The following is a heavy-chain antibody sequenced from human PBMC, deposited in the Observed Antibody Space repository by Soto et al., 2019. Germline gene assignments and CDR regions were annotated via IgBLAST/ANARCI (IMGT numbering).Heavy chain of an antibody. CDR3: ARVREFGGYVFDY. V-gene: IGHV4-59*01. D-gene: IGHD5-12*01. Sequence: QVQLQESGPGLVKPSETLSLTCTVSGGSISSYYWSWIRQPPGKGLEWIGYIYYSGSTNYNPSLRSRVTLSVDTSKNQFSLKLSSVTAADTAVYYCARVREFGGYVFDYWGQGTLVTVSS. CDR2: IYYSGST. J-gene: IGHJ4*02. CDR1: GGSISSYY.